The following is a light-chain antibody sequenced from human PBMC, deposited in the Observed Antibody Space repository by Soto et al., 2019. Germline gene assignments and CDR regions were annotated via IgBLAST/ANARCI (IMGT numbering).Light chain of an antibody. J-gene: IGKJ1*01. CDR3: QQSYTIRWT. V-gene: IGKV1-39*01. CDR2: AAS. CDR1: QSVGTW. Sequence: ITMSPCTTTLAASVGGRVTIACRDSQSVGTWVAWYQQKPGKAPKLLIYAASSLQSGVPSRFSGSGSGADFTLTISSLQPEDFATYYCQQSYTIRWTFGQGTKVDIK.